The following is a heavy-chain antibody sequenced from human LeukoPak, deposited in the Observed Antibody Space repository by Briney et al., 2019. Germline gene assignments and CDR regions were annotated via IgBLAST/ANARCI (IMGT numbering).Heavy chain of an antibody. CDR1: GFSFSSFN. J-gene: IGHJ4*02. D-gene: IGHD6-19*01. V-gene: IGHV3-21*01. CDR3: AREVGSGWNYFDL. Sequence: GGSLRLPCAASGFSFSSFNMNWVRQTPGKGLEWVSSISSRQNDIQYADSLEGRFTVSRDNAKNSLYLQMNSLRAEDTAVYFCAREVGSGWNYFDLWGQGTLVTVSS. CDR2: ISSRQNDI.